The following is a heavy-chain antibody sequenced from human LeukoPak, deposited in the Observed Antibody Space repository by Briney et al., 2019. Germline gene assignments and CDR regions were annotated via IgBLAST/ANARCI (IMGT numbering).Heavy chain of an antibody. V-gene: IGHV3-7*01. CDR2: IKQDGSEK. CDR3: ARIPHCSSTSCRDYYYYYYMDV. D-gene: IGHD2-2*01. Sequence: GGSLRLSCAASGFTFSSYWMSWVRQAPGKGLEWVANIKQDGSEKYYVDSVKGRFTISRDNAKNSLYLQMNSLRAEDRAVYYCARIPHCSSTSCRDYYYYYYMDVWGKGTTVTVSS. J-gene: IGHJ6*03. CDR1: GFTFSSYW.